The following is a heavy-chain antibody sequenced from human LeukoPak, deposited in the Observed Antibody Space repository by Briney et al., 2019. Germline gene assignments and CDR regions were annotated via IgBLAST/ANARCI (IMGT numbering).Heavy chain of an antibody. V-gene: IGHV3-48*02. CDR1: GFTSSSYS. CDR2: FSTRSSTI. Sequence: GGSLRLSCAASGFTSSSYSMNWVRQAPGKGLEWVSYFSTRSSTISYADSVKGRFAISRDNAKNSLYLQMNSLRDEDTAVYCCARDQDYGFDSWGQGTLVTVSS. CDR3: ARDQDYGFDS. D-gene: IGHD4-17*01. J-gene: IGHJ4*02.